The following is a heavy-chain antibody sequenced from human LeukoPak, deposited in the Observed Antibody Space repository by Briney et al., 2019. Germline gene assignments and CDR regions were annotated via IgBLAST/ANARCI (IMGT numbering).Heavy chain of an antibody. CDR1: GFTFSTYA. CDR3: ARGRRIGTNSYYFDY. V-gene: IGHV3-23*01. CDR2: ISRSGTNT. J-gene: IGHJ4*02. Sequence: PGGSLRLSCAASGFTFSTYAINWVRQAPGRGLEWLSSISRSGTNTHNADSVRGRFTISRDNSKNTVYLQMNSLRAEDTAIYFCARGRRIGTNSYYFDYWGQGALVTVSS. D-gene: IGHD1-26*01.